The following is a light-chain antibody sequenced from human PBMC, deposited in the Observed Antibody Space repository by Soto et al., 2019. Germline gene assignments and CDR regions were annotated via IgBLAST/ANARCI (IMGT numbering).Light chain of an antibody. Sequence: QLVLTQSPSASASLGASVKLTCTLSSGHRSYAIAWHQQQPEKGPRYLLKVNSDGSHNKGDGRPDRFSGSSSRAERYVTIASLHYEDEADYYCQTLDTGFVVIGGGTKLTVL. CDR1: SGHRSYA. V-gene: IGLV4-69*01. CDR2: VNSDGSH. J-gene: IGLJ2*01. CDR3: QTLDTGFVV.